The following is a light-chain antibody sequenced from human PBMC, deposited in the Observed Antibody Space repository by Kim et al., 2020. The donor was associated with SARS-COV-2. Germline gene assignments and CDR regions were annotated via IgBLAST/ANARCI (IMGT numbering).Light chain of an antibody. CDR1: QSVSSSY. Sequence: PGEAASPSSRAGQSVSSSYLAWYQQKPRQAPRRLIYGASSRATGIPDSFSGSGSGTDFTLTISSLEPEDFAVYYCQQYGSSPLTFGQGTKVDIK. CDR2: GAS. CDR3: QQYGSSPLT. J-gene: IGKJ1*01. V-gene: IGKV3-20*01.